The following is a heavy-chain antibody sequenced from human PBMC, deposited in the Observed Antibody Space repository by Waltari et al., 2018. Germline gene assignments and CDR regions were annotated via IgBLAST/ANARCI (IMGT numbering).Heavy chain of an antibody. V-gene: IGHV3-23*01. CDR2: ISASVVST. CDR3: AKGLDLFDS. CDR1: GFNFSSYA. Sequence: EVQLLESGGGLVQPGGSLELPCTASGFNFSSYAISWVRQSPEKGLEWVSGISASVVSTYYADSVKGRFTISRDNSKKTLYLQMNSLRAEDTAVYYCAKGLDLFDSWGQGTLVTVSS. J-gene: IGHJ4*02. D-gene: IGHD6-19*01.